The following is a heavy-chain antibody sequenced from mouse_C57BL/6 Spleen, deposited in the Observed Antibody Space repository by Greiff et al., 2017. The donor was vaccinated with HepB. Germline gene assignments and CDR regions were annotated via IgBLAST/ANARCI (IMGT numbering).Heavy chain of an antibody. CDR3: AREGLYGSSFDY. V-gene: IGHV3-6*01. Sequence: EVKLQESGPGLVKPSQSLTLTCSVTGYSITSGYYWNWIRQFPGNKLEWMGYISYDGSNNYNPSLKNRISITRDTSKNQFFLKLNSVTTEDTATYYCAREGLYGSSFDYWGQGTTLTVSS. D-gene: IGHD1-1*01. CDR2: ISYDGSN. CDR1: GYSITSGYY. J-gene: IGHJ2*01.